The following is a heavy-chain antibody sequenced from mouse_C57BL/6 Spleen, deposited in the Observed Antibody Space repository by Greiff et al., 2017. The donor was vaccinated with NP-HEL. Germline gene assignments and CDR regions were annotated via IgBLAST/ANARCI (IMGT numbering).Heavy chain of an antibody. D-gene: IGHD1-1*01. Sequence: QVQLKQSGAELVRPGTSVKVSCKASGYAFTNYLIEWVKQRPGQGLEWIVVINPGSGGTNYNEKFKGKATLTADKSSSTAYMQLSSLTSEDSAVYFCARLITTVVAPDYWGQGTTLTVSS. J-gene: IGHJ2*01. CDR2: INPGSGGT. CDR1: GYAFTNYL. V-gene: IGHV1-54*01. CDR3: ARLITTVVAPDY.